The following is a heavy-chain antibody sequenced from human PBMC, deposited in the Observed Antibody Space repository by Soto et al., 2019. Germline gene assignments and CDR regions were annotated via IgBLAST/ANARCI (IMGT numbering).Heavy chain of an antibody. Sequence: GGSLRLSCAASGFTFSSYWMHWVRQAPGKGLVWVSRINSDGSSTSYADSVKGRFTISRDNAKNTLYLQRNSLRAEDTAVYYCAKDSSGSGWEGYYFDYCGQGSLVIVSS. J-gene: IGHJ4*02. D-gene: IGHD6-19*01. CDR2: INSDGSST. CDR3: AKDSSGSGWEGYYFDY. CDR1: GFTFSSYW. V-gene: IGHV3-74*01.